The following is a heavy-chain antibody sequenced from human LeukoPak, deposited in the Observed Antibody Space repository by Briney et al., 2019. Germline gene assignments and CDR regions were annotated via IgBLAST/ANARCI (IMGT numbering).Heavy chain of an antibody. Sequence: ASVKVSCKASGYTFTSYGISWVRQAPGQGLEWMGWISAYYGNTNYAQKLQGRVTLTTDTSTSTAYMELRSLTSDDTAVYFCARADDISPRYYYGMDVWGPGTTVSISS. D-gene: IGHD3-9*01. CDR2: ISAYYGNT. J-gene: IGHJ6*02. V-gene: IGHV1-18*01. CDR1: GYTFTSYG. CDR3: ARADDISPRYYYGMDV.